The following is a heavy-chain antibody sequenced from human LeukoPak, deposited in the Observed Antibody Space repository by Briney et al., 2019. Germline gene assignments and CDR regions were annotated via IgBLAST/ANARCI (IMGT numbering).Heavy chain of an antibody. CDR3: ARDSGYDSSGYYYVDVFDY. J-gene: IGHJ4*02. D-gene: IGHD3-22*01. CDR1: GYTFTSYG. CDR2: ISAYNGNT. Sequence: ASMKVSCKASGYTFTSYGISWVRQAPGQGLEWMGWISAYNGNTNYAQKLQGRVTMTTDTSTSTAYMELRSLRSDDTAVYYCARDSGYDSSGYYYVDVFDYWGQGTLVTVSS. V-gene: IGHV1-18*01.